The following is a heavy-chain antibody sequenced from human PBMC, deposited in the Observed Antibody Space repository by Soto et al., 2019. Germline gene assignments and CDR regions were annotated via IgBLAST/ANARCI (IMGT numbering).Heavy chain of an antibody. D-gene: IGHD6-13*01. CDR1: GGTFSSYT. J-gene: IGHJ3*01. Sequence: QVQLVQSGAEVKKPGSSVKVSCKASGGTFSSYTINWVRQAPGQGLEWMGRVIPSLGIVNYAQKFQGRVTITXXKXAXXGYMELSSLRSEDTAVNYCASYLGIAAAGGNAFDLWGQGTMVTVSS. CDR3: ASYLGIAAAGGNAFDL. V-gene: IGHV1-69*02. CDR2: VIPSLGIV.